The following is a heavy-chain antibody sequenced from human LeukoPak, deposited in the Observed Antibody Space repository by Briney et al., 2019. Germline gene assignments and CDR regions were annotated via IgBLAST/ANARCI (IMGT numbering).Heavy chain of an antibody. V-gene: IGHV3-13*01. Sequence: PGRSLRLSCAASGFTFSSYDMHWVRQATGKGLEWVSAICTAGDTYYPGSVKGRFTISRENAKNSSYLQMNSLRAGDTAVYYCARGSGGAFDIWGQGTMVTVSS. J-gene: IGHJ3*02. CDR1: GFTFSSYD. CDR3: ARGSGGAFDI. D-gene: IGHD3-16*01. CDR2: ICTAGDT.